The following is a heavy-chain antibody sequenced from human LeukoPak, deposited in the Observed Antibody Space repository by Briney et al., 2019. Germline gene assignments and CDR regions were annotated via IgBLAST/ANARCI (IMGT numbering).Heavy chain of an antibody. CDR1: GFTFSDSA. J-gene: IGHJ3*01. V-gene: IGHV3-23*01. CDR2: ISSSGGNT. CDR3: SKDIQLST. Sequence: GGSLRLSCAASGFTFSDSAMTWVRQVPGKGLEWVSLISSSGGNTYYADSVKGRFTISRDNSKNTLSLQMNSLRVEDTAIYYCSKDIQLSTWGLGTMVTVSS. D-gene: IGHD3-16*02.